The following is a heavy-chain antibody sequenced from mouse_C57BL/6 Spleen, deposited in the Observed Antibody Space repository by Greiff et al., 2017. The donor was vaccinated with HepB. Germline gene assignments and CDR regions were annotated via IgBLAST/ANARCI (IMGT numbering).Heavy chain of an antibody. CDR1: GYSFTSYY. V-gene: IGHV1-66*01. J-gene: IGHJ2*01. D-gene: IGHD2-4*01. CDR3: ARFYYDYFDY. CDR2: IYPGSGNT. Sequence: QVQLQQSGPELVKPGASVKISCKASGYSFTSYYIHWVKQRPGQGLEWIGWIYPGSGNTKYNEKFKGKATLTADTSSSTAYMQLSSLTSEDSAVYYCARFYYDYFDYCGHGTTLTVSS.